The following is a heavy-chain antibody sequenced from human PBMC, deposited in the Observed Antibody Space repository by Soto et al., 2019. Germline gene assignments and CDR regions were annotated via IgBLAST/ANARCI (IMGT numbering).Heavy chain of an antibody. Sequence: QITLKESGPPLVKPTQTLTLTCTFSGFSLSTSGVHVAWIRQPPGKALEWLALIYWDDDKRYSPSLRSRLTISKDTSKNQVVLTMTNMDPVDTATYYCVHGQGDYNYYYYGMDVWGQGTTVTVSS. CDR1: GFSLSTSGVH. CDR2: IYWDDDK. D-gene: IGHD4-4*01. J-gene: IGHJ6*02. CDR3: VHGQGDYNYYYYGMDV. V-gene: IGHV2-5*02.